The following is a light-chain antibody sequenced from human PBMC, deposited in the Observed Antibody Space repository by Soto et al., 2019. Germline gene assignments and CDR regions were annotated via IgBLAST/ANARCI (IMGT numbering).Light chain of an antibody. J-gene: IGLJ2*01. CDR2: SNN. CDR3: AAWDDSPNGVV. Sequence: QSVLTQPPSASGTPEQRVTISCSGSSSNIGSNTVYWYQQLPGTAPKLLIYSNNQRPSGVPDRFSGSKSGTSASLAISGLLSEDEADYYCAAWDDSPNGVVFGGGTKLTVL. V-gene: IGLV1-44*01. CDR1: SSNIGSNT.